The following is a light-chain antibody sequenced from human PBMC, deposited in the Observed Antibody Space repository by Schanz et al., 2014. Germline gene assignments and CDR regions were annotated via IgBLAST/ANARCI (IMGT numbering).Light chain of an antibody. CDR2: SDN. CDR1: SPNIGINA. V-gene: IGLV1-44*01. CDR3: ATWDDSLNAWV. J-gene: IGLJ3*02. Sequence: QSVLTQPPSASGTPGQRVTISCSGGSPNIGINAVNWYQHFPGTAPKLLIYSDNQRPSGVPDRFFGSKSGTSASLAISGLQSEDEADYYCATWDDSLNAWVFGGGTKLTVL.